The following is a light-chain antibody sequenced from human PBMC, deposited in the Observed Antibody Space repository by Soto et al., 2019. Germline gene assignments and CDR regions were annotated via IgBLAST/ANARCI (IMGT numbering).Light chain of an antibody. CDR2: WAS. V-gene: IGKV4-1*01. CDR1: QSVLYSSNNKNY. J-gene: IGKJ4*01. Sequence: DIVMTQSPDSLAVSLGERATINCKSSQSVLYSSNNKNYLAWYQQKPGQPPKLLIYWASTRESGVSDRFSGSGSGTDFTLTINCLQAEDVAVYYCQQYYATPLAFGGGTKVEIK. CDR3: QQYYATPLA.